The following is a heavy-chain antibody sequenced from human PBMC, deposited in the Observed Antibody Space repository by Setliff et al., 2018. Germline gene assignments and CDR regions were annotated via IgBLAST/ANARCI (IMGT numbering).Heavy chain of an antibody. CDR3: ARVAMGASCSGTSCQKYRFDY. CDR2: ISSTSKYI. V-gene: IGHV3-21*01. Sequence: GGSLRLSCAASGFTFDDYAMHWVRQAPGKGLEWVSSISSTSKYIFYADSVEGRFSISRDNAENSLYLQMTSLRTEDTAVYFCARVAMGASCSGTSCQKYRFDYWGQGTLVTVSS. D-gene: IGHD2-2*01. J-gene: IGHJ4*02. CDR1: GFTFDDYA.